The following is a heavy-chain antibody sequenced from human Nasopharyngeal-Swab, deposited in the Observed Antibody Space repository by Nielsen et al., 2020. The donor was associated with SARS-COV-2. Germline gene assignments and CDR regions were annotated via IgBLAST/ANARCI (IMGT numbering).Heavy chain of an antibody. CDR3: AKDLAYCGGDCYSGFDY. Sequence: GGSLRLSCAASGFTFSSYAMSWVRQAPGKGLEWVSATSGSGGSTYYADSVKGRFTISRDNSKNTLYLQMNSLRAEDTAVYYCAKDLAYCGGDCYSGFDYWGQGTLVTASS. J-gene: IGHJ4*02. V-gene: IGHV3-23*01. D-gene: IGHD2-21*02. CDR2: TSGSGGST. CDR1: GFTFSSYA.